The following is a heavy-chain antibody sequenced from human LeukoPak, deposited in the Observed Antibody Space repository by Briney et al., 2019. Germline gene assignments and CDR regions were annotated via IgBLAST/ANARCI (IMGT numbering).Heavy chain of an antibody. D-gene: IGHD4-23*01. Sequence: AAVKVSCKASGYTCTGYFMHWVRQAPGQGLEWMGWINPNSVGTNSAQKFQGRVTMTRDTTISTAYMELTRLTSDDTAVYYCVREEPDYGGKPGFDYWGQGTLVTVSS. CDR1: GYTCTGYF. CDR3: VREEPDYGGKPGFDY. J-gene: IGHJ4*02. CDR2: INPNSVGT. V-gene: IGHV1-2*02.